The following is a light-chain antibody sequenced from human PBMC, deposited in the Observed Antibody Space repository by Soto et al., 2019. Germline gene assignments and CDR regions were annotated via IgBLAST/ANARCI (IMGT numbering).Light chain of an antibody. CDR2: GAS. J-gene: IGKJ2*01. CDR3: EQYNSWPPLYT. Sequence: EIVMTQSPATRFVSPGEEATPSCRASQRVSQNLAWYQQKPGQAPRLLIYGASTRATGIPTRFSGSGSGTEFTLTISSLQSEDFAVYYCEQYNSWPPLYTFGQGTKLEIK. V-gene: IGKV3-15*01. CDR1: QRVSQN.